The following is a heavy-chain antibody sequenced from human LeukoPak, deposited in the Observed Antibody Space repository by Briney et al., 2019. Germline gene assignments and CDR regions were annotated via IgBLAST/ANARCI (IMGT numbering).Heavy chain of an antibody. Sequence: SETLSLTCTVSGGSISSYYWSWIRQPPGKGLEWIGYIYYSGSTNYNPSLKSRVTISVDTSKNQFSLKLSSVTAADTAVYYCARENSDVYSFDYWGQGTLVTVSS. V-gene: IGHV4-59*01. CDR2: IYYSGST. CDR3: ARENSDVYSFDY. J-gene: IGHJ4*02. D-gene: IGHD5-24*01. CDR1: GGSISSYY.